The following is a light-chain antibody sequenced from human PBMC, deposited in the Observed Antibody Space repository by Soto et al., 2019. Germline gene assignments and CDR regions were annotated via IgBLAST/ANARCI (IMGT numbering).Light chain of an antibody. CDR3: QLCDNSYDRYV. CDR1: NIGSES. V-gene: IGLV3-21*02. Sequence: SYVLTQPPSVSVAPGRTAIITCGGNNIGSESVHWYQQKPGQAPVLVGYDDRDRPSGIPERFSGSKSGNTATLTVTSVEYEDEDEYYCQLCDNSYDRYVFGTGTKLTVL. CDR2: DDR. J-gene: IGLJ1*01.